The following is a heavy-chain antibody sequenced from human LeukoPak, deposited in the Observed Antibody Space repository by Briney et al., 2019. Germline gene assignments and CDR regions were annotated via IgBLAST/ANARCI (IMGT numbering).Heavy chain of an antibody. CDR3: ARRLTQYDCFDP. V-gene: IGHV6-1*01. CDR1: GDSVSSNSVT. Sequence: SQTLSLTCAISGDSVSSNSVTWNWIRQSPSRGLEWLGRTYYRSTWYNDYAVSVRGRITVNPDTSKNQFSLHLNSVTPEDMAVYYCARRLTQYDCFDPWGQGILVTVSS. CDR2: TYYRSTWYN. D-gene: IGHD2-2*01. J-gene: IGHJ5*02.